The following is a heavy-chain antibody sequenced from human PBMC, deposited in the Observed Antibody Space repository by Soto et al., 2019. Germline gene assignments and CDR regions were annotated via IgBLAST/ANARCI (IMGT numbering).Heavy chain of an antibody. Sequence: QVQLQQLGAGLLKPSETLSLTCAVYGGSFSGYYWSWLRHTPEKGLEWIGEINHSGDTKYNPSLESRVTISVDTYKNQFSLKVNSVSAADTAVYYFARTGGMDVWGQGATVTVSS. V-gene: IGHV4-34*01. CDR1: GGSFSGYY. J-gene: IGHJ6*02. CDR3: ARTGGMDV. CDR2: INHSGDT.